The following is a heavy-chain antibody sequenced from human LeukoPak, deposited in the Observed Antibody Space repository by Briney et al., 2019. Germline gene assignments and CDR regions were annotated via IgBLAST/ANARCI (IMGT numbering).Heavy chain of an antibody. CDR2: ISSSGANT. CDR1: GFTFSSYA. Sequence: GGSLRLSCAASGFTFSSYAMTWVRQAPGKGLEWVSSISSSGANTYFADSVKGRSTIARDNSKNTLYSQMSSLRAEDTAVYYCAKRDRPCSGDCSAPYYFDYWGQGTLVTVSS. D-gene: IGHD2-21*02. CDR3: AKRDRPCSGDCSAPYYFDY. V-gene: IGHV3-23*01. J-gene: IGHJ4*02.